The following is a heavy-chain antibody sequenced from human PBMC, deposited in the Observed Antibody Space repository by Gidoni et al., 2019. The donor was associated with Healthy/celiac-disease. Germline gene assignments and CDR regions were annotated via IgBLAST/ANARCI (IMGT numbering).Heavy chain of an antibody. J-gene: IGHJ5*02. Sequence: EVQLVESGGGLVKPGGSLRLSCAASGFTFSNAWMSWVRQAPGKGLEWVGRIKSKTDGGTTDYAAPVKGRFTISRDDSKNTLYLQMNSLKTEDTAVYYCTTALTVTTSGPPAWGQGTLVTVSS. CDR3: TTALTVTTSGPPA. V-gene: IGHV3-15*01. CDR2: IKSKTDGGTT. CDR1: GFTFSNAW. D-gene: IGHD4-17*01.